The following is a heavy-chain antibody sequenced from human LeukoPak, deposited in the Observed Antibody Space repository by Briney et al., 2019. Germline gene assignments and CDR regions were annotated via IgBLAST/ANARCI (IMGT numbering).Heavy chain of an antibody. CDR3: ARAETYYYGSGINNWFDP. D-gene: IGHD3-10*01. Sequence: SETLSLTCTVSGASISSYYWSWILQPAGKGLEWIGRIYTSGSTNYNPSLKSRVTMSVDTSKNQFSLKLSSVTAADTAVYYCARAETYYYGSGINNWFDPWGQGTLVTVSS. CDR1: GASISSYY. CDR2: IYTSGST. V-gene: IGHV4-4*07. J-gene: IGHJ5*02.